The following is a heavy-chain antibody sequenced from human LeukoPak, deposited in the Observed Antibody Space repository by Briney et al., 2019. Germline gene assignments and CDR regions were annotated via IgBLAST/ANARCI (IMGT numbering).Heavy chain of an antibody. CDR2: IYYSGST. D-gene: IGHD1-1*01. Sequence: SETLSLTCTVSGGSISSSSYSWGWIRQPPGKGLEWVGSIYYSGSTYYNPSLKSRVTISVDTSKNQFSLKLSSVTAADTAVYYCARILGATGTRKEGYYMDVWGKGTTVTISS. CDR3: ARILGATGTRKEGYYMDV. J-gene: IGHJ6*03. V-gene: IGHV4-39*01. CDR1: GGSISSSSYS.